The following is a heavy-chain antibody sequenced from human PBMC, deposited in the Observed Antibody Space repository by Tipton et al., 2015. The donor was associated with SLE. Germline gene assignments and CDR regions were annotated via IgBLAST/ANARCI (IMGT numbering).Heavy chain of an antibody. CDR2: INHSGST. CDR3: AREWRITSPRFDP. CDR1: GGSISSYY. D-gene: IGHD3-10*01. V-gene: IGHV4-34*01. J-gene: IGHJ5*02. Sequence: LRLSCTVSGGSISSYYWSWIRQPPGKGLEWIGEINHSGSTNYNPSLKSRVTISVDTSKNQFSLKLSSVTAADTAVYYCAREWRITSPRFDPWGQGTLVTVSS.